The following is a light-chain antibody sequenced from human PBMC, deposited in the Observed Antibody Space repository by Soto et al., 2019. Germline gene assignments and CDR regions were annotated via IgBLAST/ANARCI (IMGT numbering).Light chain of an antibody. Sequence: QSVLTQPHSASGTPGQRVTISCSGSSSNIGSNYVYWYQQLPGTAPKLLIYRSNQRPSGVPDRFSGSKSGTSGSLAISGLRSEDEADYYCAAWDDSLSGLVFGGGTKLTVL. CDR1: SSNIGSNY. J-gene: IGLJ3*02. V-gene: IGLV1-47*01. CDR3: AAWDDSLSGLV. CDR2: RSN.